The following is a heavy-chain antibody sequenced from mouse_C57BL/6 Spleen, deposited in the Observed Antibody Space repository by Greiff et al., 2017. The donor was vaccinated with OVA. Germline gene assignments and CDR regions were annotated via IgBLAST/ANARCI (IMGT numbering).Heavy chain of an antibody. V-gene: IGHV5-4*01. J-gene: IGHJ4*01. CDR1: GFTFSSYA. Sequence: EVQLVESGGGLVKPGGSLKLSCAASGFTFSSYAMSWVRQTPEKRLEWVATISDGGGYTYYPDNVKGRFTISRDNAKNNLYLQMSHLKSEDTAMYDCARALTGTEALDYWGQGTSVTVSS. D-gene: IGHD4-1*01. CDR3: ARALTGTEALDY. CDR2: ISDGGGYT.